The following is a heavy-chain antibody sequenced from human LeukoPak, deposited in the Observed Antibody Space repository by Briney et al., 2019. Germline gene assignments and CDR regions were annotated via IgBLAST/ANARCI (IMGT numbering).Heavy chain of an antibody. CDR2: IYYSGST. Sequence: SQTLSLTCTVSGGSISSGGYYWSWIRQHPGKGLEWIGYIYYSGSTYYNPSLKSRVTISVDTSKNQFSLKLSSVTAADTAVYYCARGEGYYDSSGPPHWWGQGTLVTVPS. CDR3: ARGEGYYDSSGPPHW. D-gene: IGHD3-22*01. J-gene: IGHJ4*02. V-gene: IGHV4-31*03. CDR1: GGSISSGGYY.